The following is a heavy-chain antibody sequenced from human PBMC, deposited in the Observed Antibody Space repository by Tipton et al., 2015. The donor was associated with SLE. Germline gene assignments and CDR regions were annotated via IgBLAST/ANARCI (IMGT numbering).Heavy chain of an antibody. J-gene: IGHJ4*02. D-gene: IGHD3-22*01. CDR1: GFTFSSYS. V-gene: IGHV3-48*01. CDR3: ARDRYDSSGYYVDY. Sequence: SLRLSCAASGFTFSSYSMNWARQAPGKGLEWVSYISSSSSTIYYADSVKGRFTISRDNAKNSLYLQMNSLRAEDTAVYYCARDRYDSSGYYVDYWGQGTLVTVSS. CDR2: ISSSSSTI.